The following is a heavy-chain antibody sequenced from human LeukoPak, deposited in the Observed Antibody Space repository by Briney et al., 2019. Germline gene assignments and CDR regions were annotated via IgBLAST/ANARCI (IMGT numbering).Heavy chain of an antibody. CDR2: ISGSGGST. D-gene: IGHD3-9*01. CDR1: GFTFSSYG. CDR3: AKDVTYYDMSGIDY. J-gene: IGHJ4*02. V-gene: IGHV3-23*01. Sequence: GGSLRLSCAASGFTFSSYGMSWVRQAPGKGLEWVSAISGSGGSTYYADSVKGRFTISRDNAKNSLYLQMNSLRTEDTALYYCAKDVTYYDMSGIDYWGQGTLVTVSS.